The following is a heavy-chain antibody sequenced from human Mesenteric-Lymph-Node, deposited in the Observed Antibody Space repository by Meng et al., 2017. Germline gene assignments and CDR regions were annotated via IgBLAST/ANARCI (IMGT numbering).Heavy chain of an antibody. CDR1: GFTFDDYA. J-gene: IGHJ5*02. CDR2: ISWNSGSI. CDR3: ARASVGYSSSWYRWFDP. D-gene: IGHD6-13*01. Sequence: SLKISCAASGFTFDDYAMHWVRQAPGKGLEWVSGISWNSGSIGYADSVKGRFTISRDNAKNSLYLQMNSLRAEDTALYYCARASVGYSSSWYRWFDPWGQGTQVTVSS. V-gene: IGHV3-9*01.